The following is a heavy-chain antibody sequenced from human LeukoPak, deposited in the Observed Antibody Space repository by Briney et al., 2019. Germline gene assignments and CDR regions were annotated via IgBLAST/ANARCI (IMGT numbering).Heavy chain of an antibody. CDR1: GFTLSSYG. CDR3: ARLVVYYGSGASDFDY. V-gene: IGHV3-30*03. Sequence: GRSLRLSCAASGFTLSSYGMHWVRQAPGKGLEWVAVISYDGSNKYYADSVKGRFTISRDNSKNTLYLQMNSLRAEDTAVYYCARLVVYYGSGASDFDYWGQGTLVTVSS. D-gene: IGHD3-10*01. J-gene: IGHJ4*02. CDR2: ISYDGSNK.